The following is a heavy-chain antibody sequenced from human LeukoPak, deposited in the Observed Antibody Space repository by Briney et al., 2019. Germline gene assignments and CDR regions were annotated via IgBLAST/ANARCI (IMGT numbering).Heavy chain of an antibody. V-gene: IGHV1-46*01. D-gene: IGHD3-16*01. CDR1: GYTFTSYY. CDR3: ARELGSFKVSSTNRAPTVPNWFDP. Sequence: ASVKVSCKASGYTFTSYYMHWVRQAPGQGLEWMGIINPSGGSTSYAQKFQGRVTMTRDTSTSTVYMELSSLRSEDTAVYYCARELGSFKVSSTNRAPTVPNWFDPWGQGTLVTVSS. J-gene: IGHJ5*02. CDR2: INPSGGST.